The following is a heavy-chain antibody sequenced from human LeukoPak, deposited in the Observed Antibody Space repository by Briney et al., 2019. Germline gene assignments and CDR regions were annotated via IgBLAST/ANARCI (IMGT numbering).Heavy chain of an antibody. CDR2: IYYSGST. CDR3: ARDVDSSGYLGY. CDR1: GGSISSGGYY. Sequence: PSQTLSLTCTVSGGSISSGGYYWSWIRQHPGKGLEWIGYIYYSGSTYYNPSLKSRVTISVDTSKNQFSLKLSSVTAADTAVYYCARDVDSSGYLGYWGQGTLVTVSS. J-gene: IGHJ4*02. V-gene: IGHV4-31*03. D-gene: IGHD3-22*01.